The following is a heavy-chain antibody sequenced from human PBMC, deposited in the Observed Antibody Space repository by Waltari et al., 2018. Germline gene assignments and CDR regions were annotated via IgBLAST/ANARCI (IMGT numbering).Heavy chain of an antibody. J-gene: IGHJ4*02. Sequence: QITLKESGPTLVKPTQTLTLTCTFPGFSPSTSGVGVGCTRQPPGTPLEWLALIYWNDDKRYSPSLKSRLTITKDTSKNQVVLTMTNMDPVDTATYYCAHRRSYYDSSGYYQTDRVFDYWGQGTLVTVSS. D-gene: IGHD3-22*01. CDR2: IYWNDDK. CDR3: AHRRSYYDSSGYYQTDRVFDY. V-gene: IGHV2-5*01. CDR1: GFSPSTSGVG.